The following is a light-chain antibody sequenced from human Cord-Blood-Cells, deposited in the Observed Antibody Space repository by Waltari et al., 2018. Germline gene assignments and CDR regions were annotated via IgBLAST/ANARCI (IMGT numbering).Light chain of an antibody. CDR3: HQYNNWPLT. J-gene: IGKJ4*01. CDR1: QSVSSN. CDR2: GAS. Sequence: EIVMPQSPDTLSVSPGDRAPLSCRASQSVSSNLAWNQQKPVQAPRLRIYGASTRATGITAMCSGSGSGTEFTLTISSLQSEDFAVYYCHQYNNWPLTFGRGTPVEIK. V-gene: IGKV3-15*01.